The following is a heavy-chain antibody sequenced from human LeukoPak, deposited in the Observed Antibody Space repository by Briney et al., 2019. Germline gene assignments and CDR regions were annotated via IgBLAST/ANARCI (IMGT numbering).Heavy chain of an antibody. CDR1: GFTVSSNF. D-gene: IGHD2-2*01. CDR3: ARDGCSSTSCPDWYFDL. Sequence: GGSLRLSCAASGFTVSSNFMSWVRQAPGKGLEGVSVIYSDGITYYADSVKGRFTISRDNSKNTLYLQMNSLRVEDTAVYYCARDGCSSTSCPDWYFDLWGRGSLVTVSS. J-gene: IGHJ2*01. V-gene: IGHV3-66*02. CDR2: IYSDGIT.